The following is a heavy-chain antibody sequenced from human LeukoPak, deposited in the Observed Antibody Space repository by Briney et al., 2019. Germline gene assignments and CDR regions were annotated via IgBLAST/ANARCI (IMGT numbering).Heavy chain of an antibody. D-gene: IGHD6-13*01. Sequence: ASVKVSCKASDYTFTSYGISWVRQAPGQGLEWMGWINTNTGNPTYAQGFTGRFVFSLDTSVSTAYLQISSLKAEDTAVYYCARAPGTGYFDYWGQGTLVTVSS. CDR2: INTNTGNP. CDR1: DYTFTSYG. J-gene: IGHJ4*02. V-gene: IGHV7-4-1*02. CDR3: ARAPGTGYFDY.